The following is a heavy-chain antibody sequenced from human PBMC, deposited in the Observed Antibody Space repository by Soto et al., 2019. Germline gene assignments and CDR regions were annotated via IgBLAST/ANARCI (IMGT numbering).Heavy chain of an antibody. CDR1: GFTFSSYG. J-gene: IGHJ6*02. CDR3: ARDANDYDDYYYYGMDV. Sequence: WSLRLSCAASGFTFSSYGMHWVRQAPGKXLEWVAVIWYDGSNKYYADSVKGRFTISRDNSKNTLYLQMNSLRAEDTAVYYCARDANDYDDYYYYGMDVWGQGTTVTVSS. D-gene: IGHD4-17*01. CDR2: IWYDGSNK. V-gene: IGHV3-33*01.